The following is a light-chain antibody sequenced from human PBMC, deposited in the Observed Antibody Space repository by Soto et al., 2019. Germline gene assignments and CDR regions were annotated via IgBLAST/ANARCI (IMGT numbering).Light chain of an antibody. J-gene: IGKJ1*01. CDR2: ATS. CDR1: QSISNY. Sequence: DIQMTQSPPSLSASVGDRVTITCRASQSISNYLNWYQQQPGKAPEVLIYATSKLQSGVPSRFSGSGSGTDFTLTISSLQPEDFATYYCQQSYTIPWMFGQGTKVEIK. CDR3: QQSYTIPWM. V-gene: IGKV1-39*01.